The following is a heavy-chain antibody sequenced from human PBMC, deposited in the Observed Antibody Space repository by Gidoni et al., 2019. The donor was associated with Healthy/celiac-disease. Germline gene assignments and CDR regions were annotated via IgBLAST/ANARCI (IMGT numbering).Heavy chain of an antibody. CDR3: SHGYYDILTGYSYYFDY. D-gene: IGHD3-9*01. Sequence: QITLKESGPTLVKPTQTLTLTCTFSGFSLSTSGVGVGWIRQPPGKALEWLALIYWDDDKRYSPSLKSRLTITKDTSKNQVVLTMTNMDPVDTATYYCSHGYYDILTGYSYYFDYWGQGTLVTVSS. CDR1: GFSLSTSGVG. J-gene: IGHJ4*02. V-gene: IGHV2-5*02. CDR2: IYWDDDK.